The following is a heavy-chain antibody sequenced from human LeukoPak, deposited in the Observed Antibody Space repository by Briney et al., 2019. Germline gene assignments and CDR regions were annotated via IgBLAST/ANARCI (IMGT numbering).Heavy chain of an antibody. D-gene: IGHD3-22*01. J-gene: IGHJ4*02. V-gene: IGHV4-34*01. CDR2: INHSGST. CDR3: ARAWFYYYDSSAHFDY. Sequence: PSETLSLTCAVYGGSFSGYYWSWIRQPPGKGPEWIGEINHSGSTNYNPSLKSRVTISVDTSKNQFSLKLSSVTAADTAVYYCARAWFYYYDSSAHFDYWGQGTLVTVSS. CDR1: GGSFSGYY.